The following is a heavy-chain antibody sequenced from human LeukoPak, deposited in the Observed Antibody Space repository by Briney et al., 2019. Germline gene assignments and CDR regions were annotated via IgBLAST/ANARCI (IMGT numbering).Heavy chain of an antibody. CDR2: IYYSGST. CDR3: ARGLYYYYGMDV. V-gene: IGHV4-59*01. J-gene: IGHJ6*02. Sequence: SETLSLTCTVSGGSISSYYWSWIRQPPGKGLEWIGFIYYSGSTNYNPSLKSRVTISVDTSKNQFSLKVTTVTAADTAVYYCARGLYYYYGMDVWGQGTTVTVSS. CDR1: GGSISSYY.